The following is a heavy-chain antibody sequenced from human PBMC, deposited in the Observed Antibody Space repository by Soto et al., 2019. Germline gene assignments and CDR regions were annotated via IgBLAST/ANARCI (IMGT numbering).Heavy chain of an antibody. CDR3: ATGRGYGYRSLDY. CDR2: FDPEDGET. V-gene: IGHV1-24*01. D-gene: IGHD5-18*01. Sequence: ASVNVSCKFSGYTLTELSIHWVRQAPGKGLEWMGGFDPEDGETIYAQKFQGRVTMTEDTSTDTAYMELSSLRSEDTAVYYCATGRGYGYRSLDYWGQGTLVTVSS. J-gene: IGHJ4*02. CDR1: GYTLTELS.